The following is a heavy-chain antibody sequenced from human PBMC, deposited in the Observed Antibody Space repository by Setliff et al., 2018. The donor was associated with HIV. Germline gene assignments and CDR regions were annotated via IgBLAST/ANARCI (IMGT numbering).Heavy chain of an antibody. CDR2: INHSGST. CDR3: ARRGSGFFHYYYYMDV. D-gene: IGHD3-10*01. CDR1: GGSFSGYY. V-gene: IGHV4-34*01. Sequence: NPSETLSLTCAAYGGSFSGYYWSWIRQPPGKGLEWIGEINHSGSTNYNPSLKSRVTISVDTSKNQFSLKLSSVTAADTAVYYCARRGSGFFHYYYYMDVWGKGTTVTVSS. J-gene: IGHJ6*03.